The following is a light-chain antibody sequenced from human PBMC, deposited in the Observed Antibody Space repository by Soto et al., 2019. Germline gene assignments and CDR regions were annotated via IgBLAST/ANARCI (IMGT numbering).Light chain of an antibody. CDR1: QSVTSR. Sequence: IVLTQSPGTLSLSPGERVTLSCRASQSVTSRLAWYQHKPGQAPTLLMSGASNRASGVPVRVSGSGSGTDFTLTITRLEPDDFALYYCQQYCGSPITFGLGTRLEIK. CDR2: GAS. J-gene: IGKJ5*01. CDR3: QQYCGSPIT. V-gene: IGKV3-20*01.